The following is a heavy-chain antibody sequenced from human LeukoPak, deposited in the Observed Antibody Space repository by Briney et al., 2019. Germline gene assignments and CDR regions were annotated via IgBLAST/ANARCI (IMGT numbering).Heavy chain of an antibody. CDR2: IYYSGST. D-gene: IGHD3-16*01. Sequence: SQTLSLTCTVSGGSISSGGYSWNWIRQPPGKGLEWIGYIYYSGSTNYNPSLKSRVTISVDTSKNQFSLNLTSVTAADTAVYYCARFTPQGYGWGGYNRFDPWGQGTLVTVSS. CDR3: ARFTPQGYGWGGYNRFDP. CDR1: GGSISSGGYS. V-gene: IGHV4-61*08. J-gene: IGHJ5*02.